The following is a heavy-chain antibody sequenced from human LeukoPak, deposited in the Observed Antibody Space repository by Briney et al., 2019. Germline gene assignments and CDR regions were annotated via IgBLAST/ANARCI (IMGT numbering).Heavy chain of an antibody. D-gene: IGHD3-3*01. CDR1: GGSISSSNW. J-gene: IGHJ4*02. V-gene: IGHV4-4*02. CDR3: ARGRRTIFGVVIGPPFDY. Sequence: SETLSLTCAVSGGSISSSNWWSWVRQPPGKGLEWIGEIYHNGSTNYNPSLKSRVTISVDKSKNQFSLKLSSVTAADTAVYYCARGRRTIFGVVIGPPFDYWGQGTLVTVSS. CDR2: IYHNGST.